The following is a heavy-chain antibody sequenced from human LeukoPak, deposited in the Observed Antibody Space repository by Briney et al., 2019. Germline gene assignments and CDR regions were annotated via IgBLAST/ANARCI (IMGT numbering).Heavy chain of an antibody. J-gene: IGHJ4*02. CDR3: ATETNGRHYDY. D-gene: IGHD1-14*01. CDR2: IGPTGSDR. Sequence: KPGGSLRLSCTASGLTFSTSGFNWVRQAPGKGLEWVASIGPTGSDRYHADSIRGRFTISRDNANNFLYLQMNSLRAEDTAVYYCATETNGRHYDYWGQGTLLTVSS. CDR1: GLTFSTSG. V-gene: IGHV3-21*06.